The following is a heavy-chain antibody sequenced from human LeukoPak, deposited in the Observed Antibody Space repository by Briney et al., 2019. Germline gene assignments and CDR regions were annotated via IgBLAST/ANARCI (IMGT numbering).Heavy chain of an antibody. CDR2: ISWDGGIT. Sequence: PGGSLRLSCAASGFTFHHYSMHWVRQPPGKGLEWVSLISWDGGITYYADSVRDRFTISRDNSKNSLSLEMNSLRTEDTALYYCAKDSNTGGYSFGSWGQGTLVTVSS. CDR1: GFTFHHYS. V-gene: IGHV3-43*01. D-gene: IGHD5-12*01. J-gene: IGHJ4*02. CDR3: AKDSNTGGYSFGS.